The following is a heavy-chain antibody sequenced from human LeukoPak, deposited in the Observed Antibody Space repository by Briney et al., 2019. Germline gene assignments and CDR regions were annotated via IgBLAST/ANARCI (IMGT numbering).Heavy chain of an antibody. J-gene: IGHJ3*02. V-gene: IGHV1-18*01. CDR2: ISAYNGNT. D-gene: IGHD3-22*01. CDR3: ARPNSPSSGPGAFDI. Sequence: ASVKVSCKASGYTFTSYGISWVRQAPGQGLEWMGWISAYNGNTNYAQKFQGRVTITADESTSTAYMELSSLRSEDTAVYYCARPNSPSSGPGAFDIWGQGTMVTVSS. CDR1: GYTFTSYG.